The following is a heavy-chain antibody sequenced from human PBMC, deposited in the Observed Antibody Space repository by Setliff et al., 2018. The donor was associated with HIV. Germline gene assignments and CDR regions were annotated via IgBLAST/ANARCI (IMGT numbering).Heavy chain of an antibody. J-gene: IGHJ4*02. CDR3: ARSRLRTGGYSYGQGGHFDY. CDR1: GGSISSSSYY. V-gene: IGHV4-61*05. CDR2: IYYNGST. D-gene: IGHD5-18*01. Sequence: TSETLSLTCTVSGGSISSSSYYWGWIRQAPGKGLEWIGYIYYNGSTKYSPSFKSRITISLDRSKNQFSLKLRSLTVADTAVYYFARSRLRTGGYSYGQGGHFDYWGQGTLVTVSS.